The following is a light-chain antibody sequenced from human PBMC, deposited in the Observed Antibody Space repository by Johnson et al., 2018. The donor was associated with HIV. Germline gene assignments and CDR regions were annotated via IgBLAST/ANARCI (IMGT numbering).Light chain of an antibody. CDR3: GTWDSSLSAGKV. Sequence: QSVLTQPPSVSAAPGQKVTISCSGSSSNIGNNYVSWYQQLPGTAPKLLIYDNNKRPSGIPDRFSGSKSGTSATLGITGLQTGDEPDYYCGTWDSSLSAGKVFGTGTKVTVL. CDR1: SSNIGNNY. J-gene: IGLJ1*01. V-gene: IGLV1-51*01. CDR2: DNN.